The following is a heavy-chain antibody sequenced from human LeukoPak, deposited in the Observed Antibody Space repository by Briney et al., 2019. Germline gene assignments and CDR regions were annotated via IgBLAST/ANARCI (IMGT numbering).Heavy chain of an antibody. V-gene: IGHV3-9*01. CDR1: GLNVEDYA. CDR3: ASKRV. Sequence: PGGSLRLSCVASGLNVEDYAMHWVRQAPGKGLEWVSGITWDSNSIDYADSVKGRFTISRDNAQNSLTLHMNGLRLEDTALYLCASKRVWGQGTLVTVSS. D-gene: IGHD6-25*01. CDR2: ITWDSNSI. J-gene: IGHJ4*02.